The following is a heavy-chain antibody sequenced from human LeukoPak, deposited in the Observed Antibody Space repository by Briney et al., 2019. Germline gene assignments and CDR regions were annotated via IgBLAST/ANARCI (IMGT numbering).Heavy chain of an antibody. CDR3: AREPPHFHYDILTGYPTDYYGMDV. D-gene: IGHD3-9*01. V-gene: IGHV3-21*01. Sequence: PGGSLRLSCAASGFTFSSYSMNWVRQAPGKGLEWVSSISSSSSYIYYADSVKGRFTISRDNAKNSLYLQMNSLRAEDTAVYYCAREPPHFHYDILTGYPTDYYGMDVWGQGTLVTVSS. J-gene: IGHJ6*02. CDR1: GFTFSSYS. CDR2: ISSSSSYI.